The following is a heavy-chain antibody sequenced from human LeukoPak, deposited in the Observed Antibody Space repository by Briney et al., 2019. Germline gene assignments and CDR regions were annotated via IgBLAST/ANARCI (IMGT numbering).Heavy chain of an antibody. CDR1: GGSINSYY. V-gene: IGHV4-4*07. J-gene: IGHJ4*02. CDR2: IYSSGST. Sequence: SETLSLTCTVSGGSINSYYWSWIRQPAGKGLEWIGRIYSSGSTGYNPSLKSRVTKSLDTSKNQFSLNLSSVTAADTPVYYCARVDIRTAFFDYWGQGTLVTVSS. CDR3: ARVDIRTAFFDY. D-gene: IGHD5-12*01.